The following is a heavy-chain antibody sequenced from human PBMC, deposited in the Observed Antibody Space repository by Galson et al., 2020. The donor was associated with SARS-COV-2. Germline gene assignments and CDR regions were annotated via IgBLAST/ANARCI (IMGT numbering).Heavy chain of an antibody. J-gene: IGHJ4*02. D-gene: IGHD6-13*01. CDR3: ARIAAAGRAQGDY. V-gene: IGHV4-34*01. CDR2: INHSGST. Sequence: SETLSLTCAVYGGSFSGYYWSWIRQPPGKGLEWIGEINHSGSTNYNPSLKSRVTISVDTSKNQFSLKLSSVTAADTAVYYCARIAAAGRAQGDYWGQGTLVTVSS. CDR1: GGSFSGYY.